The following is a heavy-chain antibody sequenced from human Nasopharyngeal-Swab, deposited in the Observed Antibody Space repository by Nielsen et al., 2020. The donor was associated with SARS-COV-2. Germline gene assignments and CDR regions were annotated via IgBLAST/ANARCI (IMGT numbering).Heavy chain of an antibody. CDR3: ARASRGWS. V-gene: IGHV3-48*03. CDR1: GFTFDNYE. Sequence: GESLKISCAASGFTFDNYEMNWVRQAPGKGLEWVSYISTSGATIHYADSVRGRFTIPRDNAKKSLHLQMNSLRAEDTAVYYCARASRGWSWGQGTPVTVSS. J-gene: IGHJ5*02. CDR2: ISTSGATI. D-gene: IGHD6-19*01.